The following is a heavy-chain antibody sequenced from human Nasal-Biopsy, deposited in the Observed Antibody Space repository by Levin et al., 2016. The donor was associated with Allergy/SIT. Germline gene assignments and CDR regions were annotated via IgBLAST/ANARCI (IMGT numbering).Heavy chain of an antibody. CDR1: GYTFSDYY. V-gene: IGHV1-2*02. CDR2: INPTTGGA. CDR3: VRGGTGP. D-gene: IGHD1-14*01. Sequence: ASVKVSCKASGYTFSDYYIHWVRQAPGQGLESMGWINPTTGGAHYAHEFQGRVTITWDASISTAYMEFYSLRSNDTAVFYCVRGGTGPWGQGTLVTVSS. J-gene: IGHJ5*02.